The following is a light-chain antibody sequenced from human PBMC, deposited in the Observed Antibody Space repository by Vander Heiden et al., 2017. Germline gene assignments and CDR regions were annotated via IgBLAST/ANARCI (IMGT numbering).Light chain of an antibody. CDR1: RGIGRY. Sequence: DIQLTQSPSFLSASVGDRVTITCWSSRGIGRYLAWYQQKPGKTPKLLIYAASTLQNGVPSRCSGSGSGTEFTLTISSLQPEDFATYYCQQLNSYPRGFTFGPGTKVDIK. J-gene: IGKJ3*01. CDR2: AAS. CDR3: QQLNSYPRGFT. V-gene: IGKV1-9*01.